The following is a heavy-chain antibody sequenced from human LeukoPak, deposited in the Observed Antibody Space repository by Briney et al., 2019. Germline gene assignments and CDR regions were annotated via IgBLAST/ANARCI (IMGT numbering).Heavy chain of an antibody. CDR1: GESFSGFY. Sequence: SETLSLTCAVYGESFSGFYWSWIRQPPGKGLEWIGEIYHTGSTNYNPSPKSRAAISVDTSKNQFSLNLSSVTAADTAVYYCARVFCPNGVCYSNFDYWGQGTPVTVSS. J-gene: IGHJ4*02. CDR3: ARVFCPNGVCYSNFDY. CDR2: IYHTGST. D-gene: IGHD2-8*01. V-gene: IGHV4-34*01.